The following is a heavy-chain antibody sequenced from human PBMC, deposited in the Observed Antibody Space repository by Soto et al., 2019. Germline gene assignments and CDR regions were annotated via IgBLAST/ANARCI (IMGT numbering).Heavy chain of an antibody. CDR1: GYTFTNYD. V-gene: IGHV1-8*01. J-gene: IGHJ4*02. D-gene: IGHD2-2*01. CDR3: AVASIVVVPDVIPK. CDR2: MNPNSGNT. Sequence: VASVKVSCKASGYTFTNYDINWVRQATGQGPEWMGWMNPNSGNTGYAQKFQGRVTMTRNTSISTAYMELSSLRSEDTAIYYCAVASIVVVPDVIPKWGQGTLVTVYS.